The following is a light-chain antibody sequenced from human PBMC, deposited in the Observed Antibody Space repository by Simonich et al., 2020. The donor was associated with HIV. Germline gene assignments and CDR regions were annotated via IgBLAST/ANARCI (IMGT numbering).Light chain of an antibody. J-gene: IGKJ2*01. CDR1: QSVSSN. CDR3: QQYNNWPPYT. Sequence: EVVMTQSPATLSVSPGERATLSCRASQSVSSNLAWYQQKPGQAPRLLIYGASPRATGIPARFSGSGSGTDCTLTISSLQSEDFAVYYCQQYNNWPPYTFGQGTKLEIK. V-gene: IGKV3-15*01. CDR2: GAS.